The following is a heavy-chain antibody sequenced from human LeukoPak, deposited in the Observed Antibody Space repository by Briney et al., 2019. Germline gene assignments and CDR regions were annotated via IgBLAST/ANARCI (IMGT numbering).Heavy chain of an antibody. CDR2: MNPNSGNT. D-gene: IGHD2-2*01. J-gene: IGHJ6*02. Sequence: ASVKVSCKASRYTFTSYDINWVRQATGHGLEGMGWMNPNSGNTGYAQKFQGRVTMTRNTSISTAYMELSSLRSEDTAVYYCAREGGVTSRYYGMDVWGQGTTVTVSS. CDR3: AREGGVTSRYYGMDV. CDR1: RYTFTSYD. V-gene: IGHV1-8*01.